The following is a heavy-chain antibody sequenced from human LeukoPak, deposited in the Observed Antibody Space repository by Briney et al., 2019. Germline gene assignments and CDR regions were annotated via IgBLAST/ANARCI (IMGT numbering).Heavy chain of an antibody. D-gene: IGHD1-14*01. CDR2: IYYSGST. V-gene: IGHV4-59*01. Sequence: SETLSLTCAVSGGSISSYYWSWIRQPPGKGLEWIGYIYYSGSTNYNPSLKSRVTISVDTSKNQFSLKLSSVTAADTAVYYCARTPDDAFDIWGQGTMVTVSS. CDR3: ARTPDDAFDI. J-gene: IGHJ3*02. CDR1: GGSISSYY.